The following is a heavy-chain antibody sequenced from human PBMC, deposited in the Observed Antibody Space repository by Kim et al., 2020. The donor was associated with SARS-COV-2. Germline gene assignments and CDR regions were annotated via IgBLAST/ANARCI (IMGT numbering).Heavy chain of an antibody. Sequence: GGSLRLSCAASGFTFSSYGMHWVRQAPGKGLEWVAVISYDGSNKYYADSVKGRFTIASVMVLNMILLCVHSWRLEDTAVYYCAKDPEPDYGDYYGMDVW. CDR1: GFTFSSYG. V-gene: IGHV3-30*18. J-gene: IGHJ6*01. D-gene: IGHD4-17*01. CDR3: AKDPEPDYGDYYGMDV. CDR2: ISYDGSNK.